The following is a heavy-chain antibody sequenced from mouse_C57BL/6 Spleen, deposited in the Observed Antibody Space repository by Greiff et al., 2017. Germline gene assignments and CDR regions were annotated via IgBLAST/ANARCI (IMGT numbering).Heavy chain of an antibody. Sequence: EVQLQQSGPELVKPGASVKISCKASGYSFTGYYMNWVKQSPEKSLEWIGEINPSTGGTTYNQKFKAKATLTVDKSSSTAYMQLKSLTSEDSAVYYCARGGQDYAMDYWGQGTSVTVSS. CDR1: GYSFTGYY. CDR2: INPSTGGT. D-gene: IGHD3-3*01. V-gene: IGHV1-42*01. CDR3: ARGGQDYAMDY. J-gene: IGHJ4*01.